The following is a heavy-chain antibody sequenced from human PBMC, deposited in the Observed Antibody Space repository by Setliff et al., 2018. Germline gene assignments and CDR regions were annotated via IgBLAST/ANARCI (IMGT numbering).Heavy chain of an antibody. Sequence: PGGSLRLSCAASGFTFSTYWMSWVRQAPGKGLEWVANINQYGSEKYYVDSVKGRVTLSRDVAKRQFALNLRSVTAVDTAVYYCAREGRWDYNYPIYWGQGILVTVSS. CDR2: INQYGSEK. CDR1: GFTFSTYW. D-gene: IGHD5-12*01. J-gene: IGHJ4*02. V-gene: IGHV3-7*01. CDR3: AREGRWDYNYPIY.